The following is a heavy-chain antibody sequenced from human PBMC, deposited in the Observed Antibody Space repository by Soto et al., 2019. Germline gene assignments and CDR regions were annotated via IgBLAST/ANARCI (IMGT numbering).Heavy chain of an antibody. Sequence: GGSLRLSCAASGFTFSSYSMNWVRQAPGKGLEWVSYISSSSTIYYADSVKGRFTISRDNAKNSLYLQMNSLRAEDTAVYYCASPPDNSGYYYKYWGQGTLVTVSS. CDR3: ASPPDNSGYYYKY. D-gene: IGHD3-22*01. J-gene: IGHJ4*02. V-gene: IGHV3-48*01. CDR1: GFTFSSYS. CDR2: ISSSSTI.